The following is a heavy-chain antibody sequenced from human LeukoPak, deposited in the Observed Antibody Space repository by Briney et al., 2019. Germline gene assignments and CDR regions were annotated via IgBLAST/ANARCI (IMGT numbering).Heavy chain of an antibody. CDR3: VKDFRPNSGYDYYYYYGMDV. D-gene: IGHD5-12*01. CDR1: GSTFSSYG. Sequence: GGSLRLSCAASGSTFSSYGMHWVRQAPGKGLEWVAVISYDGSNKYYADSVKGRFTISRDNSKNTLYLQMNSLRAEDTAVYYCVKDFRPNSGYDYYYYYGMDVWGKGTTVTVSS. V-gene: IGHV3-30*18. J-gene: IGHJ6*04. CDR2: ISYDGSNK.